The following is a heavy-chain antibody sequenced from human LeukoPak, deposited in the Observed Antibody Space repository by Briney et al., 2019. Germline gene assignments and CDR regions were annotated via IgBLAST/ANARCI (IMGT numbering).Heavy chain of an antibody. CDR2: IYYSGST. CDR3: ARIQAPYYDFWSGYYENYMDV. CDR1: GGSISSSSYY. V-gene: IGHV4-39*01. D-gene: IGHD3-3*01. J-gene: IGHJ6*03. Sequence: SETLSLTCTVSGGSISSSSYYWGWLRQPPGKGLEWIVSIYYSGSTYYNPSLKSRVTISVDTSKNQFSLKLSSVTAADTAVYYCARIQAPYYDFWSGYYENYMDVWGKGTTVTVSS.